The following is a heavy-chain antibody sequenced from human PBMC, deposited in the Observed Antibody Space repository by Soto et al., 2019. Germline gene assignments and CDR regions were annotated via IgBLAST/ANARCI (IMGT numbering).Heavy chain of an antibody. CDR2: MNPNSGNT. CDR3: ARARITIFGVVDSPDY. D-gene: IGHD3-3*01. J-gene: IGHJ4*02. V-gene: IGHV1-8*01. CDR1: GYTFTSYD. Sequence: QVQLVQSGAEVKKPGASVKVSCKASGYTFTSYDINWVRQATGQGLEWMGWMNPNSGNTGYAQKFQGRVTMTRNTSVNTDHMELSSVGTDDTAVYYCARARITIFGVVDSPDYWGQGTMVTVSS.